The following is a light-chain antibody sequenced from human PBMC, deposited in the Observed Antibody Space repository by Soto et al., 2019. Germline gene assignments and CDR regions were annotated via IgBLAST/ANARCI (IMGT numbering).Light chain of an antibody. J-gene: IGLJ2*01. V-gene: IGLV6-57*04. CDR2: ENN. CDR1: RGSIAAGY. CDR3: LLYYGGAQLL. Sequence: NFMLTQPHSVSESPGKTVTISCTRSRGSIAAGYVQWYQQRPGNAPTTVIYENNQRPSGVPDRFSGSIDSSSNSASLSISGLRTEDEADYFCLLYYGGAQLLFGGGTKLTVL.